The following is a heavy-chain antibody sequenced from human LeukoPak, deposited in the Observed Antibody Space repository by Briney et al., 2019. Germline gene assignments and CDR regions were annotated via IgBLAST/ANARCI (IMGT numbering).Heavy chain of an antibody. CDR1: GFTFSSYW. Sequence: GGSLRLSCAASGFTFSSYWMLWVRQVPGKGLVWVSRIDSDGSSTSYADSVKGRFTISRDNAKNTLYVQMSSLRAEDTAVYYCSTGSGHAFDIWGRGTMVTVSS. CDR2: IDSDGSST. CDR3: STGSGHAFDI. J-gene: IGHJ3*02. D-gene: IGHD3-10*01. V-gene: IGHV3-74*01.